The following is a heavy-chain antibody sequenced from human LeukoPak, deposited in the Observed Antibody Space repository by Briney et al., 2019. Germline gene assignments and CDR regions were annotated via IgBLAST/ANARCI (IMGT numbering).Heavy chain of an antibody. Sequence: ASVKVSCKASGYTFTSYDINWVRQATGQGLEWMGWMNPNSGNTGYAQKLQGRVTMTTDTSTSTAYMELRSLRSDDTAVYYCARTNILLYGDQTNWFDPWGQGTLVTVSS. V-gene: IGHV1-8*01. D-gene: IGHD4-17*01. CDR1: GYTFTSYD. CDR3: ARTNILLYGDQTNWFDP. J-gene: IGHJ5*02. CDR2: MNPNSGNT.